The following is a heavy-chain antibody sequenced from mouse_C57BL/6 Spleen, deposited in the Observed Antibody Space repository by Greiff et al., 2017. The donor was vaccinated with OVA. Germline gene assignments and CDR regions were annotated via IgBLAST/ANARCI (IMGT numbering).Heavy chain of an antibody. V-gene: IGHV1-72*01. CDR1: GYTFTSYW. Sequence: QVQLQQPGAELVKPGASVKLSCKASGYTFTSYWMHWVEQRPGRGLEWIGRIDPNSGGTKYNEKFKSKATLTVDKPSSTAYMQLSSLTSEDSAVYYCARSPSTMVKEGFAYWGQGTLVTVSA. CDR2: IDPNSGGT. J-gene: IGHJ3*01. CDR3: ARSPSTMVKEGFAY. D-gene: IGHD2-1*01.